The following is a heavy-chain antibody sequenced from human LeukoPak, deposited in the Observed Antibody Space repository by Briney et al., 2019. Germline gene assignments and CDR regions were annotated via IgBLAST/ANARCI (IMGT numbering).Heavy chain of an antibody. CDR1: GGSFSGYY. CDR3: TRSLYTSPPGGNWFDP. CDR2: INHSGST. V-gene: IGHV4-34*01. J-gene: IGHJ5*02. D-gene: IGHD2-2*01. Sequence: PSETLSLTCAVYGGSFSGYYWSWIRQPPGKGLEWIGEINHSGSTNYNPSLKSRVTMSLETSKNKFSLKLSSTTAADTTVYYITRSLYTSPPGGNWFDPWGQGTLVTVCS.